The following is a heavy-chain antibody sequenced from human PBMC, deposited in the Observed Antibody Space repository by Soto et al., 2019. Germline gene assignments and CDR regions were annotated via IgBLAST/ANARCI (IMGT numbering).Heavy chain of an antibody. Sequence: SETLSLTCTVSGGSISSSGYYWGWIRQPPGKGLEWIGSIYYSGSTYYNPSLKSRVTISVDTSKNQFSLKLSSVTAADTAVYYCARHRLKGITGTTLRNYYYYMDVWGKGTTVTVSS. CDR3: ARHRLKGITGTTLRNYYYYMDV. CDR1: GGSISSSGYY. D-gene: IGHD1-7*01. J-gene: IGHJ6*03. CDR2: IYYSGST. V-gene: IGHV4-39*01.